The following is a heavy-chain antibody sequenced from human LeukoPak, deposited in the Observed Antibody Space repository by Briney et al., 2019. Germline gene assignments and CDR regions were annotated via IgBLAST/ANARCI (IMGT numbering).Heavy chain of an antibody. J-gene: IGHJ4*02. CDR2: IIPILGIT. CDR3: ARANRESSGWYLGY. V-gene: IGHV1-69*04. CDR1: GGTFSSYA. D-gene: IGHD6-19*01. Sequence: GASVKVSCKASGGTFSSYAISWVRQAPGQGLEWMGRIIPILGITNYAQKFQGRVTITADKSTSTAYMELSSLRSEDTAVYYCARANRESSGWYLGYWGQGTLVTVSS.